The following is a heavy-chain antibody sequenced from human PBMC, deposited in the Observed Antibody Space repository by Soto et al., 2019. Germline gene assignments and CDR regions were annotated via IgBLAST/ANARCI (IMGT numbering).Heavy chain of an antibody. Sequence: QSGGSLRLSCAASGFTFSSYGMHWVRQAPGKGLEWVAVIWYDGSNKYYADSVKGRFTISRDNSKNTLYLQMNSLRAEDTAVYYCATHCSSTSCSRKLRMDVWGQGTTVTVSS. CDR3: ATHCSSTSCSRKLRMDV. D-gene: IGHD2-2*01. CDR2: IWYDGSNK. J-gene: IGHJ6*02. V-gene: IGHV3-33*01. CDR1: GFTFSSYG.